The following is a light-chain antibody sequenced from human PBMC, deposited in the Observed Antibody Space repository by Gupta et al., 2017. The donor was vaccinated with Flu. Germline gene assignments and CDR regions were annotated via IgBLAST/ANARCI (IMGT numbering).Light chain of an antibody. J-gene: IGKJ4*01. Sequence: PGTLSLSPGERATLSCRASQSVSSSYLAWYQQKPGQAPRLLIYGASSRATGIPDRFSGSGSGTDFTLTISRLDPEDFAVYYCQQYGSPLTFGGGTKVEIK. V-gene: IGKV3-20*01. CDR1: QSVSSSY. CDR2: GAS. CDR3: QQYGSPLT.